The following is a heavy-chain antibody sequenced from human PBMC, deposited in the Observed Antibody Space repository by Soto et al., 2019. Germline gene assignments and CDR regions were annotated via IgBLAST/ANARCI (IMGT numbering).Heavy chain of an antibody. CDR3: ARVGSGGGGDY. D-gene: IGHD3-16*01. J-gene: IGHJ4*02. CDR1: GFILNSYA. CDR2: VSNDGNKQ. Sequence: QVQLVESGGDVVQPGKSLRLSCAASGFILNSYAMYWVRQAPGKGLEWVAVVSNDGNKQYFAESMKGRLSISRDTSKNTVYLQMTSLRPDDTAVYYCARVGSGGGGDYWGQGTLVTVSS. V-gene: IGHV3-30*03.